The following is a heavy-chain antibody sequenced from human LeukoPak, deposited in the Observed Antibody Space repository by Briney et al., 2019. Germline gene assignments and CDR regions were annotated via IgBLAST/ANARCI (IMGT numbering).Heavy chain of an antibody. Sequence: SETLSLTCTVSGGSISSCYWSWIRQPPGKGLEWIGFIYYSGSTNYNPSLKSRVTISVDTSKNQFSLKLSSVTAADTAVYYCARRFSSSWPYYFDYWGQGTLVTVSS. D-gene: IGHD6-13*01. CDR3: ARRFSSSWPYYFDY. CDR2: IYYSGST. CDR1: GGSISSCY. J-gene: IGHJ4*02. V-gene: IGHV4-59*08.